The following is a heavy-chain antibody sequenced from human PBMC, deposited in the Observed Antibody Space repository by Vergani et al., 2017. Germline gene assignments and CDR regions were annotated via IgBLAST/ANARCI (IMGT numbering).Heavy chain of an antibody. CDR1: ADSISSGSYY. CDR2: IYYSGHT. D-gene: IGHD6-19*01. J-gene: IGHJ4*02. CDR3: ARQRPGSGWSPGDFDD. V-gene: IGHV4-39*01. Sequence: QLQLQQSGPGLVKPSETLFLTCTVSADSISSGSYYWGWIRQPPGKSLEWIGSIYYSGHTYYNPSLKSRVAISVDTSKNQFSLKVTSVTAADTAVYFCARQRPGSGWSPGDFDDWGQGILVTVSS.